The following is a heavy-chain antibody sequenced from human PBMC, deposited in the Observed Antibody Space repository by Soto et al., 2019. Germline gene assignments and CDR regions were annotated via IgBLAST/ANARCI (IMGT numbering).Heavy chain of an antibody. J-gene: IGHJ4*02. V-gene: IGHV1-2*02. CDR3: ARDPIGGGAPYYCDY. Sequence: QVQLVQSGAEVKKPGASVKVSCKASGYTFTDFYMHWVRQAPGQGLEWLGWINPYTGGTNYGKKFQDRVSMTRDTSISTAYLALSRLTSDDTAVYYCARDPIGGGAPYYCDYWGQGTLVTASS. CDR1: GYTFTDFY. D-gene: IGHD3-16*01. CDR2: INPYTGGT.